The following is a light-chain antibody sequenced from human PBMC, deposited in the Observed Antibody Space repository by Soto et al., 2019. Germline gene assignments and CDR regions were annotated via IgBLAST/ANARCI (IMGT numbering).Light chain of an antibody. J-gene: IGLJ2*01. CDR3: CSYAGSRTFVV. Sequence: QSALTQPASVSGSPGQSITIPCTGTSSDVGSHNLVSWYQQHPGKAPKLMIYEGSKRPSGVSDRFSGSKSGNTASLTISGVQAEDEADYYCCSYAGSRTFVVFGGGTKLTVL. CDR2: EGS. V-gene: IGLV2-23*01. CDR1: SSDVGSHNL.